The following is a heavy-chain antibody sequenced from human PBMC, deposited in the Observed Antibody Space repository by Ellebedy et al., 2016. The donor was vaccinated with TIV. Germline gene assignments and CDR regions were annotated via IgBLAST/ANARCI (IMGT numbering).Heavy chain of an antibody. Sequence: GESLKISCAASGFTFSSYAMSWVRQTPGKGPEWVSGIRGSGGDTYYADSVKCRFTISRDNSKTALFLQMNSLRAEDTAIYYCAKEIGVIGNPSFDHWGQGALVTVSS. D-gene: IGHD3-16*02. CDR3: AKEIGVIGNPSFDH. J-gene: IGHJ4*02. V-gene: IGHV3-23*01. CDR2: IRGSGGDT. CDR1: GFTFSSYA.